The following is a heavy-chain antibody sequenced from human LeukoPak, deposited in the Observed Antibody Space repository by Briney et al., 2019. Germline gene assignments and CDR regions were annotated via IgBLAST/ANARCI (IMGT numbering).Heavy chain of an antibody. Sequence: SETLSLTCTVSGGSISSYYWSWIRQPPGKGLGWIGYIYYSGSTYYNPSLKSRVTMSVDTSKNQFSLKLSSVTAVDTAVYYCARSRVTTGTTFDLWGRGTLVTVPS. D-gene: IGHD1-1*01. CDR2: IYYSGST. J-gene: IGHJ2*01. CDR3: ARSRVTTGTTFDL. V-gene: IGHV4-59*12. CDR1: GGSISSYY.